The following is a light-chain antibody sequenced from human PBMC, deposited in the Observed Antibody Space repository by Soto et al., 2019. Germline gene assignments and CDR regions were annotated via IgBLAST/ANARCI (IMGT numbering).Light chain of an antibody. V-gene: IGLV1-47*01. CDR1: SSNIGSNY. Sequence: VLTQPPSASRTPGQRVTISCSGSSSNIGSNYVYWYQQLPGTAPKLPIYRNNQRPSGVPDRFSGSKSGTSASLAISGLRSEDEADYYCAAWDDSLSGFYVFGTGTKVTV. J-gene: IGLJ1*01. CDR2: RNN. CDR3: AAWDDSLSGFYV.